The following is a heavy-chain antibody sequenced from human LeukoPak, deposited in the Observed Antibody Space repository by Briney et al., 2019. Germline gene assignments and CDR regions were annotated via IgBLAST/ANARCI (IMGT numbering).Heavy chain of an antibody. CDR3: ARDRYYYGMDV. Sequence: GGSLRLSCAASGFTFSSYAMSWVRQAPGKGLEWVSGISGGGGSTYYADSVKGRFTISKDNSKNTLYLQMNSLRAEDTAVYYCARDRYYYGMDVWGQGTTVTVSS. J-gene: IGHJ6*02. CDR1: GFTFSSYA. V-gene: IGHV3-23*01. CDR2: ISGGGGST.